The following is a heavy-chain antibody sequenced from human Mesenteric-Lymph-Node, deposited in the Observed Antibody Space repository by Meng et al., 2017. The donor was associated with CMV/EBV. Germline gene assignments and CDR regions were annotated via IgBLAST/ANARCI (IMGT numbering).Heavy chain of an antibody. CDR3: AKDANWACDY. Sequence: GESLKISCAASGFTFSSYEMNWVRQAPGKGLEWVSYISSSGSTIYYADSVKGRFTISKDDSKNTVYLYMNSLRPEDTAVYYCAKDANWACDYWGQGTLVTVSS. J-gene: IGHJ4*02. CDR2: ISSSGSTI. V-gene: IGHV3-48*03. CDR1: GFTFSSYE. D-gene: IGHD7-27*01.